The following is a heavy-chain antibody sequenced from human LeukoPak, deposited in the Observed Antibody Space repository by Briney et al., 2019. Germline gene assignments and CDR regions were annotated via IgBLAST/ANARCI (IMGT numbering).Heavy chain of an antibody. J-gene: IGHJ4*02. CDR3: ARDTNYYDSSGYYY. Sequence: PGGSLSLSCAASGFTFSSYSMNWVRQAPGKGLEWVSSISSSSSYIYYADSVKGRFTISRDNAKNSLYLQMNSLRAEDTAVYYCARDTNYYDSSGYYYWGQGTLVTVSS. V-gene: IGHV3-21*01. CDR2: ISSSSSYI. D-gene: IGHD3-22*01. CDR1: GFTFSSYS.